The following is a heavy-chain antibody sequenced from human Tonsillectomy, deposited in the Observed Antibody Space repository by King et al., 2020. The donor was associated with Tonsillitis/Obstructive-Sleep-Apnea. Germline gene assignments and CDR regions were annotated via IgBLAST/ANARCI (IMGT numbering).Heavy chain of an antibody. J-gene: IGHJ5*02. CDR2: ISGSGDST. Sequence: QLVQSGGGLVQPGGSLRLSCAASGFTFSSYAMSWVRQAPGKGLEWVSGISGSGDSTHYADSVKGRFTISRDNSKNTLYLQMNSLRVEDTAVYYCAKVNAYDSSGYYSAWGQGTLVTVSS. D-gene: IGHD3-22*01. CDR1: GFTFSSYA. CDR3: AKVNAYDSSGYYSA. V-gene: IGHV3-23*04.